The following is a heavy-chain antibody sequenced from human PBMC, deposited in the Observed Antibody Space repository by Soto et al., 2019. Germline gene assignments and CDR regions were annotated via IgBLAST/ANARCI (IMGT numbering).Heavy chain of an antibody. V-gene: IGHV5-51*01. Sequence: PGASLKISCKGFGHRFSSNWIGWVRQMTGKSLEYMGVIYLGDSDTRYSPSFPGQVTISPDKSITTAYLQWSSLKASDTAIYYCARCASSGSLDWFDPWGQGTLVTVSS. J-gene: IGHJ5*02. CDR1: GHRFSSNW. D-gene: IGHD1-26*01. CDR3: ARCASSGSLDWFDP. CDR2: IYLGDSDT.